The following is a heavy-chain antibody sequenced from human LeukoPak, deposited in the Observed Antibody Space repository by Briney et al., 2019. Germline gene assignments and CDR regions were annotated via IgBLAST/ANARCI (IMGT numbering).Heavy chain of an antibody. Sequence: ASVKVSCKASGYTFTSYGISWVRQAPGQGLEWMGWISAYNGNTNYAQKLQGRVTMTTDTSTSTAYMELRSLRSDDTAVYYCARVVEVLRYFSNYYYYMDVWGKGTTVTISS. CDR1: GYTFTSYG. CDR3: ARVVEVLRYFSNYYYYMDV. CDR2: ISAYNGNT. V-gene: IGHV1-18*01. D-gene: IGHD3-9*01. J-gene: IGHJ6*03.